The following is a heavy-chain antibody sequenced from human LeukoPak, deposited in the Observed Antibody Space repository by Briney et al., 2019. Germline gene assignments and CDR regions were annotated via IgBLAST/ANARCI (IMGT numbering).Heavy chain of an antibody. V-gene: IGHV1-46*01. CDR3: ARDVRYYYDSSGYSSEFGYFDY. J-gene: IGHJ4*02. D-gene: IGHD3-22*01. CDR1: GYTFTSYY. Sequence: ASVKVSCKASGYTFTSYYMHWVRQAPGQGLEWMGIINPSGGSTSYAQKFQGRVTMTRDTSTSTVYMELSSLRSEDTAVYYCARDVRYYYDSSGYSSEFGYFDYWGQGTLVTVSS. CDR2: INPSGGST.